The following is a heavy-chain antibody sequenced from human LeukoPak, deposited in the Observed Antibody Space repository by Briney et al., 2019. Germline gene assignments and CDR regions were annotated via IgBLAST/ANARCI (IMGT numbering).Heavy chain of an antibody. CDR3: SRDGYSGLDY. CDR1: GGPIIPYF. V-gene: IGHV4-59*12. CDR2: IYYTGST. J-gene: IGHJ4*02. D-gene: IGHD3-22*01. Sequence: SETLSLTCTVSGGPIIPYFWSWIRQPPGKGLEWIGYIYYTGSTNYNPSLRSRVTISVDTSKNQFSLKLSSVTAADTAVYYCSRDGYSGLDYWGQGTLVTVSS.